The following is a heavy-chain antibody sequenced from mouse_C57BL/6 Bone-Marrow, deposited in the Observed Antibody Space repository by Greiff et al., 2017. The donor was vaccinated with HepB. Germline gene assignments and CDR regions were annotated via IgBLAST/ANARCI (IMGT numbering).Heavy chain of an antibody. J-gene: IGHJ4*01. CDR2: IDPSDSYT. V-gene: IGHV1-69*01. CDR1: GYTFTSYW. CDR3: ARSGGYYVGYYAMDY. Sequence: QVQLQQPGAELVMPGASVKLSCKASGYTFTSYWMHWVKQRPGQGLEWIGEIDPSDSYTNYNQKFKGKSTLTVDKSSSTAYMQLSSLTSEDSAVYYCARSGGYYVGYYAMDYWGQGTSVTVSS. D-gene: IGHD2-3*01.